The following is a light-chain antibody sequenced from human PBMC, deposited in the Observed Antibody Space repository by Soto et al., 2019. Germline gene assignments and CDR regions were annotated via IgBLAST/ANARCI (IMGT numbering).Light chain of an antibody. CDR1: SSDVGGYDY. CDR2: DVT. CDR3: CSYGGSFPYV. V-gene: IGLV2-11*01. Sequence: QSVLAQPPSVSGSPGQSVTISCTGTSSDVGGYDYVSWYQQHPGKAPKLLIYDVTKRPSGVPDRFSGSKSGNTASLTISGLQAEDEAAFFCCSYGGSFPYVFGAGTKVTVL. J-gene: IGLJ1*01.